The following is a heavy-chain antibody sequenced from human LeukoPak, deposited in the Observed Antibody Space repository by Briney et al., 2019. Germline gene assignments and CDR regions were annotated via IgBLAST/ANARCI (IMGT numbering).Heavy chain of an antibody. J-gene: IGHJ4*02. CDR3: ASLKGYCSGGSCYLSYFDY. CDR1: GGSFSGYY. V-gene: IGHV4-34*01. Sequence: SETLSLTCAVYGGSFSGYYWSWIRQPPGKGLEWIGEINHSGSTNYNPSLKSRVTISVDTSKNQFSLKLSSVTAADTAVYYCASLKGYCSGGSCYLSYFDYWGQGTLVTVSS. D-gene: IGHD2-15*01. CDR2: INHSGST.